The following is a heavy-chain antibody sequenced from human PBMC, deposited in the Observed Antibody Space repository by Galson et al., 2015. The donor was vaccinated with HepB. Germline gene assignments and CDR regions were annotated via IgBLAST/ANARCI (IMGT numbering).Heavy chain of an antibody. Sequence: SLRLSCAASGFTFSNYAMSWVRQAPGKGLEWVSAISDSGGSTYYADSVKGRFTISRDHSKNTLYLQMNSLRAEDTAVYYCAKVLGYVSGTYRYDAFDVWGQGTMVTVSS. D-gene: IGHD1-26*01. CDR1: GFTFSNYA. CDR3: AKVLGYVSGTYRYDAFDV. CDR2: ISDSGGST. J-gene: IGHJ3*01. V-gene: IGHV3-23*01.